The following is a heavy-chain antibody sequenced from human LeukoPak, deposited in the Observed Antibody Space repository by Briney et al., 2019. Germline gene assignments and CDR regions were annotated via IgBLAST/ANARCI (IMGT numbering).Heavy chain of an antibody. J-gene: IGHJ6*04. D-gene: IGHD1-26*01. V-gene: IGHV1-2*02. CDR2: INPNSGGT. CDR1: GYTFSGYY. Sequence: APVKVSCKASGYTFSGYYIHWVRQAPGQGLEWVGWINPNSGGTNYAQKFQGRVTMTRDTSISTAYMELSRLISDDTAVYYCARGLTLYTGSYYPQDVWGKGTTVTVSS. CDR3: ARGLTLYTGSYYPQDV.